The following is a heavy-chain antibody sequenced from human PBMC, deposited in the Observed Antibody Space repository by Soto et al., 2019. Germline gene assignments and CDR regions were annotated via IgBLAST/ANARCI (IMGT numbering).Heavy chain of an antibody. J-gene: IGHJ5*02. CDR1: GGTFSSYT. Sequence: QVQLVQSGAEVKKPGSSVNVSCKASGGTFSSYTITWVRQAPGQGLEWMGRIIPILGIANYAQKLQGRVTITADKSTRTADVELGRLRSEGTAVYYCARVGSSTVVTPGDQNWFDPWGQGTLVTVSS. CDR3: ARVGSSTVVTPGDQNWFDP. D-gene: IGHD4-17*01. CDR2: IIPILGIA. V-gene: IGHV1-69*02.